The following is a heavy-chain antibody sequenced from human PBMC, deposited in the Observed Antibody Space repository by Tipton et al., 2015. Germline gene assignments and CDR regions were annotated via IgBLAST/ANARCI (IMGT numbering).Heavy chain of an antibody. D-gene: IGHD5-18*01. Sequence: TLSLTCAVSAYSISSDYYWGWIRQPPGKGLEWMGYISYSGSTHYNPSLKSRVTISVDTSKNQFFLKLTSVTAADTAFYFCGRGDDSTAMATGFDYWGQGALVTVSS. J-gene: IGHJ4*02. CDR2: ISYSGST. CDR3: GRGDDSTAMATGFDY. V-gene: IGHV4-38-2*01. CDR1: AYSISSDYY.